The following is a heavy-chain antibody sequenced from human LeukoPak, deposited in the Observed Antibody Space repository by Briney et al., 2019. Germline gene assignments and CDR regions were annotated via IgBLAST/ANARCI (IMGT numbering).Heavy chain of an antibody. CDR2: IYYNGST. CDR1: GGSLSIYY. CDR3: ARDDSSGYDY. J-gene: IGHJ4*02. V-gene: IGHV4-59*01. D-gene: IGHD3-22*01. Sequence: SETLSLTCTVSGGSLSIYYWSWIRQPPGKGLEWIGSIYYNGSTYYNPSLKSRVTISVDTSKNQFSLKLSSVTAADTAVYYCARDDSSGYDYWGQGTLVTVSS.